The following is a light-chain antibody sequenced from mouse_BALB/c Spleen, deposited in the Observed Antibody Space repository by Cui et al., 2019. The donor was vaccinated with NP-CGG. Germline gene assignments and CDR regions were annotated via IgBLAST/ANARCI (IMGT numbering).Light chain of an antibody. CDR1: TGAVTTSHY. V-gene: IGLV1*01. CDR3: ALWYSTHWV. CDR2: GTN. Sequence: QHVVTQESALTTSPGETVTLTCRSSTGAVTTSHYANWVQEKPDHLFTGLIGGTNNRAPGVPARFSGSLIGDKAALTITGAQTEDEAIYFCALWYSTHWVFGGGTKLTVL. J-gene: IGLJ1*01.